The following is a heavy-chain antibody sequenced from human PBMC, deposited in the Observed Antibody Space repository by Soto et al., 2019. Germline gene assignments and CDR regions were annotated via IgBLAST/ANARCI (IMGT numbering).Heavy chain of an antibody. CDR1: GFTFRSYV. Sequence: QVQLVESGGGVVQPGTSLRLSCVGSGFTFRSYVIHWVRQAPGKGLEWVALTSYDGSNNFYGDSVKGRFTISRHNSRNTVELEMDSLRFEETALYYFARWGTTGGLDVWGQGTLVSVSS. CDR3: ARWGTTGGLDV. J-gene: IGHJ4*02. CDR2: TSYDGSNN. D-gene: IGHD3-16*01. V-gene: IGHV3-33*05.